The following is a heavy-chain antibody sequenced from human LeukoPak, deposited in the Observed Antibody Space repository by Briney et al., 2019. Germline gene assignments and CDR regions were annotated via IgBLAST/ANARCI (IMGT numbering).Heavy chain of an antibody. Sequence: ASVKVSCKASGGTFSSYAISWVRQAPGQGLEWMGWISAYNGNTNYAQKLQGRVTMTTDTSTSTAYIELRSLRSDDTAVYYCARTPPAGTTDYWGLGTLVTVSS. J-gene: IGHJ4*02. D-gene: IGHD1/OR15-1a*01. V-gene: IGHV1-18*01. CDR3: ARTPPAGTTDY. CDR1: GGTFSSYA. CDR2: ISAYNGNT.